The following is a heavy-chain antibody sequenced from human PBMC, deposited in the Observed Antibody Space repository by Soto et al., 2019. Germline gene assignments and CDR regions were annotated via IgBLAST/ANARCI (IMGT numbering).Heavy chain of an antibody. Sequence: GGSLRLSCAASGFTFSSYAMSWVRQAPGKGLEWVSAISGSGGSTYYADSVQGRFTISRVSSKNTLYLQMNSLRAEDTAVYFCAKDLHSITMVRGVIISFDYWGQGTLVTVSS. J-gene: IGHJ4*02. V-gene: IGHV3-23*01. D-gene: IGHD3-10*01. CDR3: AKDLHSITMVRGVIISFDY. CDR2: ISGSGGST. CDR1: GFTFSSYA.